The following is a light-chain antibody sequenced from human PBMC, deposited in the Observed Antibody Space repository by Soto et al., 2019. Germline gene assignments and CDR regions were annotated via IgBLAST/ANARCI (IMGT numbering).Light chain of an antibody. CDR2: EVN. CDR3: SSYGGSNNLV. CDR1: SSDVGGYSY. Sequence: QSVLTQPPSASGSPGQSVTISCTGASSDVGGYSYVSWYQQHPGKAPKLMIYEVNKRPSGVPDRFSGSKFGNTASLTVSGLQGEDEADYYCSSYGGSNNLVFGGGTQLTVL. V-gene: IGLV2-8*01. J-gene: IGLJ2*01.